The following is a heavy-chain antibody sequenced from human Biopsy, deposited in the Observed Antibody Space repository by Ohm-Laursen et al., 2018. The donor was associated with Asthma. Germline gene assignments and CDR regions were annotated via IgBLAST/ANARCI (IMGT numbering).Heavy chain of an antibody. CDR1: GFAVSRDH. CDR2: IYSGGTS. V-gene: IGHV3-53*01. J-gene: IGHJ4*02. D-gene: IGHD3-22*01. CDR3: ARGDSSNWSHYYFDY. Sequence: SLSLSCAASGFAVSRDHMFWVRQAPGKGLEWVSVIYSGGTSHTADSVRGRFTISRDYSKNTLYLQMHSPRAEDTAVYYCARGDSSNWSHYYFDYWGQGTLVTVSS.